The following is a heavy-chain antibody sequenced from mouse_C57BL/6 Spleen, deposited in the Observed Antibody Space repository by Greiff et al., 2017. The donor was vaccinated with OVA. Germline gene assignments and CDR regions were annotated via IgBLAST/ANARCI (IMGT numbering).Heavy chain of an antibody. D-gene: IGHD3-2*02. CDR2: ISNLAYSI. CDR3: ASGSGYFAY. J-gene: IGHJ3*01. CDR1: GFTFSDYG. Sequence: EVQLVESGGGLVQPGGSLKLSCAASGFTFSDYGMAWVRQAPRKGPEWVAFISNLAYSIYYADTVTARFTISREHAKNTLYLEMSSLRSEDTAMYYCASGSGYFAYWGQGTLVTVSA. V-gene: IGHV5-15*01.